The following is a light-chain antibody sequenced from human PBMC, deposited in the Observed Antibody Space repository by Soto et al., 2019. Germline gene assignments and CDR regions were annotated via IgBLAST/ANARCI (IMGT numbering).Light chain of an antibody. CDR3: LFNMVVLSSYVV. CDR2: STN. V-gene: IGLV7-43*01. J-gene: IGLJ2*01. CDR1: TGAVTSVYS. Sequence: QAVVTQEPSLTVSPGGTVTLTCASSTGAVTSVYSPNWFQQKPGQAPRALIYSTNNKHSWTPARFSGSLLGGKAALTLSGVQPEDEAECYYLFNMVVLSSYVVFGGGTKLTVL.